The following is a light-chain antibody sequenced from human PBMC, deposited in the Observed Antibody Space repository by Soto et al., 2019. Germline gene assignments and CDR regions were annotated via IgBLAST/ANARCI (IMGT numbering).Light chain of an antibody. CDR3: QQRSNWPPIT. Sequence: EIVLTQSPATLSLSPGERATLSSRASQSVSSYLAWYQQKPGQAPRLLIYDASNRATGIPARFSGSGSGTDFTLTISSLEPEDFAVYYCQQRSNWPPITFGQGTRLENK. V-gene: IGKV3-11*01. CDR2: DAS. CDR1: QSVSSY. J-gene: IGKJ5*01.